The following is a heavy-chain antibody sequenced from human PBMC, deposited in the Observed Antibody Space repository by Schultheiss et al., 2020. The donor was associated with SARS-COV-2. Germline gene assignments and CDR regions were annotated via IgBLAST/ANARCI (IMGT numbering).Heavy chain of an antibody. CDR1: GGSISSGGYY. CDR3: AKDRDILPTLGDY. Sequence: SETLSLTCTVSGGSISSGGYYWSWIRQSAGRGLEWIGRIYTSENTNYNPSLKSRVTISVDTSKNQFSLKLSSVTAADTAVFYCAKDRDILPTLGDYWGQGTLVTVSS. D-gene: IGHD5-12*01. J-gene: IGHJ4*02. V-gene: IGHV4-61*02. CDR2: IYTSENT.